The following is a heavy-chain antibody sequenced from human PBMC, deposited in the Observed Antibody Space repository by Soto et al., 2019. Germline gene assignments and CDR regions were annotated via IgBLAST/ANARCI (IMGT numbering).Heavy chain of an antibody. CDR2: IIPIFGTT. CDR3: GSVGYCSSTNCLFYYYHYGMDV. V-gene: IGHV1-69*13. J-gene: IGHJ6*02. D-gene: IGHD2-2*03. Sequence: SVKVSCKASGGTFSSHAISWVRQAPGRGLEWMGGIIPIFGTTNYAQNFRARVTITSDESTSTAYMELSSLTSEDTAVYYCGSVGYCSSTNCLFYYYHYGMDVWGQGTTVTVSS. CDR1: GGTFSSHA.